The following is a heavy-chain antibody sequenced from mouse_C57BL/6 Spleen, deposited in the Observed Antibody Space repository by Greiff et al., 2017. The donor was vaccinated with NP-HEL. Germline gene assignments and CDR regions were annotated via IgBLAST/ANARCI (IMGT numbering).Heavy chain of an antibody. CDR3: AREGDITTVVAHFDY. D-gene: IGHD1-1*01. Sequence: VQLQQSGPELVKPGASVKISCKASGYAFSSSWMNWVKQRPGKGLEWIGRIYPGDGDTNYNGKFKGKATLTADKSSSTAYMQLSSLTSEDSAVYFCAREGDITTVVAHFDYWGQGTTLTVSS. J-gene: IGHJ2*01. CDR1: GYAFSSSW. V-gene: IGHV1-82*01. CDR2: IYPGDGDT.